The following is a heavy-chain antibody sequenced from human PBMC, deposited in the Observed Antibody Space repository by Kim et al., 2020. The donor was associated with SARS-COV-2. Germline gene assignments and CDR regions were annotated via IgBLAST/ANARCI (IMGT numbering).Heavy chain of an antibody. CDR2: ISGSGGTT. Sequence: GGSLRLSCAASGFTFSSYGMSWVRQAPGEGLEWVSAISGSGGTTSYADSVKGRFTISRDNSKNTLFLQMNSLRAEDTAVYYCARGGGYGSGTYRYYFDNWGQGTLVSVSS. V-gene: IGHV3-23*01. CDR3: ARGGGYGSGTYRYYFDN. D-gene: IGHD3-10*01. J-gene: IGHJ4*02. CDR1: GFTFSSYG.